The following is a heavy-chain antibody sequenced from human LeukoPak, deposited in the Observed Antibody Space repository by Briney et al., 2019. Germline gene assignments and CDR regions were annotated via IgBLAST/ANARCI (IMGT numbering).Heavy chain of an antibody. V-gene: IGHV3-21*01. CDR1: GFTFSGYW. D-gene: IGHD6-19*01. CDR3: AREGVAGTYGMDV. CDR2: ISGSSRYI. Sequence: GGSLRLSCAASGFTFSGYWMLWVRQAPGKGLQWVSSISGSSRYIFYADSVKGRFTISRDNANNSLYLQMNSLRAEDTAVYYCAREGVAGTYGMDVWGQGTTVTVAS. J-gene: IGHJ6*02.